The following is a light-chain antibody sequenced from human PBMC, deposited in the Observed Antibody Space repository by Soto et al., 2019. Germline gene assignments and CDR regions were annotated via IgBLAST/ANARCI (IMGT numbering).Light chain of an antibody. J-gene: IGKJ3*01. V-gene: IGKV3-11*01. CDR3: QQRATWPPGFT. CDR2: DAS. Sequence: EIVLTQSPATLSLSPGERATLSCRASQSVGRYLGWYQQKPGQARRLLIYDASNRATGIPDRFSGSGSGTDFTLTISSLEPDDFAVYFCQQRATWPPGFTFGPGTKVDFK. CDR1: QSVGRY.